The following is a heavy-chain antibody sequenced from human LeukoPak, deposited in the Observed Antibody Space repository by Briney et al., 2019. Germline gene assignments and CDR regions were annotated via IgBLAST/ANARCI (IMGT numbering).Heavy chain of an antibody. CDR2: ISAYNGNT. Sequence: ASVKVSCKASGYTFTSYGISWVRQAPGQGLEWMGWISAYNGNTNYAQKLQGRVTMTTDTSTSTAYMELRSLRSDDTAVYYCARDTSLGGATKGLDAFDIWGQGTMVTVSS. CDR3: ARDTSLGGATKGLDAFDI. CDR1: GYTFTSYG. D-gene: IGHD1-26*01. J-gene: IGHJ3*02. V-gene: IGHV1-18*01.